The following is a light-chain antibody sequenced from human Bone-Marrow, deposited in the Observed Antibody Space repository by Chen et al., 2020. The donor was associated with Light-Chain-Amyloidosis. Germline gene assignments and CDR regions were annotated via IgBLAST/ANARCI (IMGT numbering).Light chain of an antibody. V-gene: IGLV2-14*01. J-gene: IGLJ1*01. CDR3: SSYTITNTLV. CDR2: EVT. CDR1: SSDVGGDNH. Sequence: QSALTQPASVSGSPGQSITPSCTGTSSDVGGDNHVSWYQQHPAKAPKLMIYEVTNRPSWVPDRFSGSKSDNTASLTISGLQTEDEADYFCSSYTITNTLVFGSGTRVTVL.